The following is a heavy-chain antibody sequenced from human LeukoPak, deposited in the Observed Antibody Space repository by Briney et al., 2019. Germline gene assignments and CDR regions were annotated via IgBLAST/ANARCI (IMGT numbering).Heavy chain of an antibody. V-gene: IGHV3-9*01. Sequence: GGSLRLSCAASGFTFDDYAMHWVRQAPGEGLEWVSGISWNSGSIGYADSVKGRFTISRDNAKNSLYLQMNSLRAEDTALYYCAKAYDSSGYYYYYGMDVWGQGTTVTVSS. CDR1: GFTFDDYA. D-gene: IGHD3-22*01. CDR2: ISWNSGSI. CDR3: AKAYDSSGYYYYYGMDV. J-gene: IGHJ6*02.